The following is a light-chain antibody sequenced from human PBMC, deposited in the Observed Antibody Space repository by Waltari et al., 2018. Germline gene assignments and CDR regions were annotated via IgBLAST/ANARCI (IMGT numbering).Light chain of an antibody. CDR3: CSYGGASLRV. V-gene: IGLV2-23*02. CDR2: EVN. CDR1: TSDIGSYNL. J-gene: IGLJ3*02. Sequence: QSALTQPASVSGSPGQSITISCTGTTSDIGSYNLVSWYQQHPGEVPKLIIYEVNKRPSGVSNRFSGSKSGNTASLTSSRLQPEDEADYYCCSYGGASLRVFGGGTKVTVL.